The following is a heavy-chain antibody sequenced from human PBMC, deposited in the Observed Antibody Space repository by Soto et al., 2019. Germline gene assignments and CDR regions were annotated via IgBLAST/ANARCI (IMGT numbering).Heavy chain of an antibody. CDR1: GGSFSGYY. J-gene: IGHJ6*03. D-gene: IGHD1-26*01. V-gene: IGHV4-34*01. CDR2: INHSGST. Sequence: QVQLQQWGAGLLKPSETLSLTCAVYGGSFSGYYWSWILQPPGKGLEWIAEINHSGSTNYNPSLKSRVTISVDTCKNQFSLKLSSVTAADTAVYYCARGPRKSFPRPKTGYYYYLGVWGKGTTVTGSS. CDR3: ARGPRKSFPRPKTGYYYYLGV.